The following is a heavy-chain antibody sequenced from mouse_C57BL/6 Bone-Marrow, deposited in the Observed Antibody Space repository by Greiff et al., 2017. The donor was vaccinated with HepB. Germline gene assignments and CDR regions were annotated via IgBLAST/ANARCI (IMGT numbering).Heavy chain of an antibody. Sequence: EVKVEESGGGLVKPGGSLKLSCAASGFTFSDYGMHWVRQAPEKGLEWVAYISSGSSTIYYADTVMGRFTISRDNAKNTRFLQMTSLRSEDTAMYYCARDYGSSVYYFDYWGQGTTLTVSS. D-gene: IGHD1-1*01. CDR1: GFTFSDYG. J-gene: IGHJ2*01. CDR2: ISSGSSTI. V-gene: IGHV5-17*01. CDR3: ARDYGSSVYYFDY.